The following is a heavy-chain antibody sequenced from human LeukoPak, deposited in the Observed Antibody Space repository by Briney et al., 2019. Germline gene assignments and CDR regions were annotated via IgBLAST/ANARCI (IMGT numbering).Heavy chain of an antibody. D-gene: IGHD4-17*01. CDR1: GYTFTSYG. Sequence: ASVKVSCKASGYTFTSYGISWVRQAPGQGLEWMGWISAYNGNTNYAQKVQGRVTMTTDTSTTTAYMELRSLRSDDTAVYYCARVRGPATVTTNWAFDIWGQGTMVTVSS. CDR2: ISAYNGNT. CDR3: ARVRGPATVTTNWAFDI. V-gene: IGHV1-18*01. J-gene: IGHJ3*02.